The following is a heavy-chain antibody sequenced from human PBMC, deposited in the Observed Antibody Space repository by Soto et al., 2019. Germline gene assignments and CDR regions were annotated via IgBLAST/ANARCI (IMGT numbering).Heavy chain of an antibody. D-gene: IGHD5-12*01. J-gene: IGHJ6*02. CDR2: INPSGGST. V-gene: IGHV1-46*01. CDR3: AREWLRYYYYYYGMDV. CDR1: GYTFTSYY. Sequence: GASVKVSCKASGYTFTSYYMHWVRQAPGQGLEWMGIINPSGGSTSYAQKLQGRVTMTTDTSTSTAYMELRSLRSDDTAVYYCAREWLRYYYYYYGMDVWGQGTTVTVSS.